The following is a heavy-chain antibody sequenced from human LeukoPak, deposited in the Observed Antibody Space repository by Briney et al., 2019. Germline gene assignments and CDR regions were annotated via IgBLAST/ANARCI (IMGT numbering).Heavy chain of an antibody. Sequence: GESLKISCKGSGYSFASYWIGWVRQMPGKGLEWMGIINPGDSDTRYSPSFQGQVTISADKSISTAYLQWSSLKASDTAMYYCARHPDCTRTSCYVDYYGMDVWGQGTTVTVSS. CDR3: ARHPDCTRTSCYVDYYGMDV. V-gene: IGHV5-51*01. D-gene: IGHD2-2*01. J-gene: IGHJ6*02. CDR1: GYSFASYW. CDR2: INPGDSDT.